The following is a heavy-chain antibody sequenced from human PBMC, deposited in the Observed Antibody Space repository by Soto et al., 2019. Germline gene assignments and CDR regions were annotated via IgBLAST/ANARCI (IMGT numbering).Heavy chain of an antibody. CDR3: ARLYDYFDY. CDR1: GGSITTYY. CDR2: IYYSGTT. Sequence: QVQLQESGPGLVKPSETLSLTCTVSGGSITTYYWSWIRQSPGKGLEWIAYIYYSGTTNYNPSLKSRVTISVDTSKSQFSLKLSSVTAADTAVYYCARLYDYFDYWGQGTLVTVSS. J-gene: IGHJ4*02. V-gene: IGHV4-59*08.